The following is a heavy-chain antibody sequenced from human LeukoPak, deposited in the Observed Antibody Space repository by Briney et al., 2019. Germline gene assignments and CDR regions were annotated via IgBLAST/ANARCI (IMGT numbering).Heavy chain of an antibody. CDR3: ARDGGRGGFDY. J-gene: IGHJ4*02. CDR1: GYTFTGYY. Sequence: ASVKVSCKASGYTFTGYYMHWVRQAPGQGLEWMGWINPNSGGTNYAQDFHGRVTMTRDTSISTAYMELSRLRSDDTAVYYCARDGGRGGFDYWGQGTPVTVSS. V-gene: IGHV1-2*02. CDR2: INPNSGGT. D-gene: IGHD3-16*01.